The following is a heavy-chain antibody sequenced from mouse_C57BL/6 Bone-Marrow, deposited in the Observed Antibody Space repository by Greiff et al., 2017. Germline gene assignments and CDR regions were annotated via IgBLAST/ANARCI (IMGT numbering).Heavy chain of an antibody. J-gene: IGHJ4*01. V-gene: IGHV5-6*01. D-gene: IGHD1-1*01. CDR3: ARRGFDYYGSSPYAMDY. CDR2: ISSGGSYT. Sequence: EVQLVESGGDLVKPGGSLKLSCAASGFTFSSYGMSWVRQTPDKRLEWVATISSGGSYTYYPDSVKGRFTISRDNAKNTLYLQMSSLKSEGTAMYYCARRGFDYYGSSPYAMDYWGQGTSVTVSS. CDR1: GFTFSSYG.